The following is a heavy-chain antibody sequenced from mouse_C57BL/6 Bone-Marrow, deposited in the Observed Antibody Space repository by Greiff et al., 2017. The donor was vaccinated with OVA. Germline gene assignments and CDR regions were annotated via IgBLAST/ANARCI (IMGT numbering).Heavy chain of an antibody. D-gene: IGHD4-1*01. V-gene: IGHV3-6*01. CDR1: GYSITSGYY. Sequence: EVQVVESGPGLVKPSQSLSLTCSVTGYSITSGYYWNWIRQFPGNKLEWMGYISYDGSNNYNPSLKNRISITRDTSKNQFFLKLNSVTTEDTATYYCARDLGLALFAYWGQGTLVTVSA. CDR3: ARDLGLALFAY. J-gene: IGHJ3*01. CDR2: ISYDGSN.